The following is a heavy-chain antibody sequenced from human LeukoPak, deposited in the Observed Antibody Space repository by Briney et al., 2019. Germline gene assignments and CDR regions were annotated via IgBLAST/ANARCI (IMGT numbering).Heavy chain of an antibody. J-gene: IGHJ4*02. CDR2: ISYDGSNK. CDR3: ARAGRADGDYHYFEY. D-gene: IGHD4-17*01. Sequence: GRPLRLSCAASGVIFNNFAFHWVRQAPGEGLEWVAAISYDGSNKYYADSVRGRLTISRDNSKNTLYLQMNSLRAEDTAVYYCARAGRADGDYHYFEYWGQGTLVTVSS. CDR1: GVIFNNFA. V-gene: IGHV3-30-3*01.